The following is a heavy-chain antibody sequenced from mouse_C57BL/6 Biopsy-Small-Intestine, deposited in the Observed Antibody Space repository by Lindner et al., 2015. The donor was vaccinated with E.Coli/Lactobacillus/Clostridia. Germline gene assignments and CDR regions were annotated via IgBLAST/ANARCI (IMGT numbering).Heavy chain of an antibody. D-gene: IGHD2-3*01. Sequence: SVKVSCKTSGDIFTGYHINWVRQAPGQGLEWMGWIYPNSGGTIYAKKFRGRVSMTRDTSINTAYMELRGLNTDDTAVYYCARLHIKSGDQPDGFDMWGQGTMVTVSS. J-gene: IGHJ3*02. CDR3: ARLHIKSGDQPDGFDM. V-gene: IGHV1-84*01. CDR1: GDIFTGYH. CDR2: IYPNSGGT.